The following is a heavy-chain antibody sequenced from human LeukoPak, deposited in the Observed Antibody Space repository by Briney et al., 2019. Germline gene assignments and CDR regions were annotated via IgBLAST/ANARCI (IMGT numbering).Heavy chain of an antibody. V-gene: IGHV1-3*01. D-gene: IGHD3-10*01. CDR2: INAGNGNT. CDR1: GYTFTSYA. CDR3: ARATYYSQGYDY. Sequence: ASVKVSCKASGYTFTSYAMHWVRQAPGQRLEWMGWINAGNGNTKYSQKFQGRVTITRDTSASTAYMELSSLRSEDTAVYFCARATYYSQGYDYWGQGTLVTVSS. J-gene: IGHJ4*02.